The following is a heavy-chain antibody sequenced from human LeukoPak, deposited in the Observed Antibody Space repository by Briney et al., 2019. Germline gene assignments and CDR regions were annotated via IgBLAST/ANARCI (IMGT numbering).Heavy chain of an antibody. D-gene: IGHD1-26*01. V-gene: IGHV4-30-2*01. J-gene: IGHJ4*02. CDR3: ARDKWELPDGTYYFDC. CDR1: GGSISSGGYS. Sequence: PSETLSLTCAVSGGSISSGGYSWSWIRQPPGKGLEWIGYIYHSGSTYYNPSLKSRVTISVDRSKNQFSLKLSSVTAADTAVYYCARDKWELPDGTYYFDCWGQGTLVTVSS. CDR2: IYHSGST.